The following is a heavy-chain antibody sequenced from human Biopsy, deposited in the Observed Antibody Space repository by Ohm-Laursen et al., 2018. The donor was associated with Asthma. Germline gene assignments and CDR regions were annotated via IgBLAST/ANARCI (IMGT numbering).Heavy chain of an antibody. CDR3: ARHPYVDGSDNYYYRGNDYYLGMDV. V-gene: IGHV1-69*13. CDR2: IIPTFGTA. D-gene: IGHD3-10*01. J-gene: IGHJ6*02. Sequence: SVKVSCKASGGTFSSYSVSWVRQAPGQGLEWMGGIIPTFGTANYAQKFQGRVTITADESTSTAYMELSSLRSEDTAVYYCARHPYVDGSDNYYYRGNDYYLGMDVWGQGTTVTVSS. CDR1: GGTFSSYS.